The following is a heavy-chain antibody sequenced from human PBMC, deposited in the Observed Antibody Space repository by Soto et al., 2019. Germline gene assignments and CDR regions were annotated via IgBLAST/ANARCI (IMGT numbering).Heavy chain of an antibody. D-gene: IGHD5-18*01. V-gene: IGHV3-30*18. CDR2: ISYDGSNR. CDR3: AKDRVDTAMAHFDY. Sequence: GGSLRLSCAASGFTFSSYGMHWVRQAPGKGLEWVAVISYDGSNRYYADSVKGRFTISRDNSKNTLYLQMNSLRAEDTAVYYCAKDRVDTAMAHFDYWGQGT. CDR1: GFTFSSYG. J-gene: IGHJ4*02.